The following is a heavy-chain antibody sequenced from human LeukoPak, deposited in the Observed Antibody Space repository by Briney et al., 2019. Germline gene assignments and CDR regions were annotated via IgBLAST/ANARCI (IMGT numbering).Heavy chain of an antibody. J-gene: IGHJ4*02. CDR1: GGSISSYY. Sequence: SETLSLTCTVSGGSISSYYWSWIRQPPGKGLEWIGYIYYSGSTNYNPSLKSRVTISVDTSKDQFSLKLSSVTAADTAVYYCARLPMYYYGSGSYARGAFDYWGQGSLVTVSS. V-gene: IGHV4-59*08. CDR3: ARLPMYYYGSGSYARGAFDY. CDR2: IYYSGST. D-gene: IGHD3-10*01.